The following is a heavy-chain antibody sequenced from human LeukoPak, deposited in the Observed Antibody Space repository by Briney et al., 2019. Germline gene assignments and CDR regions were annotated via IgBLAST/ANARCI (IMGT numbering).Heavy chain of an antibody. V-gene: IGHV4-4*02. Sequence: SGTLSLTCAVSGGSITRSNWWTWVRQSPGKGLQWIGEIYHSGSTNYNPSLKSRVTISVDTSKNQFSLKLSSVTAAHTAVYYCARLKTLGYCSTTSCPAIWWFDPWGQGTLVTVSS. CDR3: ARLKTLGYCSTTSCPAIWWFDP. D-gene: IGHD2-2*01. J-gene: IGHJ5*02. CDR2: IYHSGST. CDR1: GGSITRSNW.